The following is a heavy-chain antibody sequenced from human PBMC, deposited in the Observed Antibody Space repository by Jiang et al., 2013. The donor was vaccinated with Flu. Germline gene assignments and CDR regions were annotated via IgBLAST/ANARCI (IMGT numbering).Heavy chain of an antibody. CDR2: INPNSGGT. Sequence: GAEVKKPGASVKVSCKASGYTFTGYYMHWVRQAPGQGLEWMGWINPNSGGTNYAQKFQGWVTMTRDTSISTAYMELSRLRSDDTAVYYCARDRETRALESGYEPWYYYGMDVWG. V-gene: IGHV1-2*04. J-gene: IGHJ6*01. CDR3: ARDRETRALESGYEPWYYYGMDV. CDR1: GYTFTGYY. D-gene: IGHD6-13*01.